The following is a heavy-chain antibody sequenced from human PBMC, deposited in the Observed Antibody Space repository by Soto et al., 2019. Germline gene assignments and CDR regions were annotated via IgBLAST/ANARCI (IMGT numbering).Heavy chain of an antibody. D-gene: IGHD3-16*01. J-gene: IGHJ4*02. V-gene: IGHV3-23*01. Sequence: EVQLLESGGGLVQPGGSLRLSCAASGITFSSYPMSWVRQAPGKGLEWVSTISGSGGSTYYADSVKGRFTISRDNSKNTLYLQMNGLRAEDTALYYCAKRKGGSLSYLFDYRGQGTLVTVSS. CDR2: ISGSGGST. CDR1: GITFSSYP. CDR3: AKRKGGSLSYLFDY.